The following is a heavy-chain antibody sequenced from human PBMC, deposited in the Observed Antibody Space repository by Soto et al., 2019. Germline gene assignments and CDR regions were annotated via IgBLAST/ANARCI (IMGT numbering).Heavy chain of an antibody. CDR1: GYPVTAYY. V-gene: IGHV1-2*02. J-gene: IGHJ3*02. CDR3: ARGGGVGVAGSAAFDM. D-gene: IGHD3-3*01. CDR2: INPATGAA. Sequence: QLHLVQSGAVVKKPGASVTVSCSASGYPVTAYYMHWVRQAPGRGLEWMGGINPATGAAKYTQTFQGRVTMARGTSTGTVFMELGGLTSEDTAVFYCARGGGVGVAGSAAFDMWGQGTLVTVSS.